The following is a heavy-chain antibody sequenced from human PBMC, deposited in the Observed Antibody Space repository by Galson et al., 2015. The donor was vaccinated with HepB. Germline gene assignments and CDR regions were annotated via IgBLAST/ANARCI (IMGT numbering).Heavy chain of an antibody. Sequence: SVKVSCKASGYTFTSYGISWVRQAPGQGLEWMGWISAYNGNTNYAQKLQGRVTMTTDTSTSTAYMELRSLRSDDTAVYYCARDFQYWSSTRCDASVMGYWGHGTLVTVSS. CDR1: GYTFTSYG. V-gene: IGHV1-18*01. CDR3: ARDFQYWSSTRCDASVMGY. D-gene: IGHD2-2*01. CDR2: ISAYNGNT. J-gene: IGHJ4*01.